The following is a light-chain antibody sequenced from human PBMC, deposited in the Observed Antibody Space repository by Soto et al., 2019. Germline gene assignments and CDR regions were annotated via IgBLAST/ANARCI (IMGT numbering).Light chain of an antibody. CDR2: NNH. Sequence: QSVLTQPPSASGTPGPRVTISCSGSSSNIGRNAVNWYQQVPGTAPKLLIYNNHQRPSGVPDRFSGSKSGTSASLAIGGLQSGDDADYYCASCDDSLNGCVFGGGTKLTVL. CDR1: SSNIGRNA. CDR3: ASCDDSLNGCV. J-gene: IGLJ3*02. V-gene: IGLV1-44*01.